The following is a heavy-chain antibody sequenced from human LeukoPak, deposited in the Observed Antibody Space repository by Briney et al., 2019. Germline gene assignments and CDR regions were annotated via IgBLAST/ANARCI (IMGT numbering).Heavy chain of an antibody. Sequence: GGSLRLSCATSGFTVSANYMSWVRQAPGKGLEWVSVIYSGGSTYYADSVKGRFTISRDNAKNSLYLQMNSLRAEDTAVYYCAELGITMIGGVWGKGTTVTISS. CDR1: GFTVSANY. V-gene: IGHV3-66*01. J-gene: IGHJ6*04. D-gene: IGHD3-10*02. CDR3: AELGITMIGGV. CDR2: IYSGGST.